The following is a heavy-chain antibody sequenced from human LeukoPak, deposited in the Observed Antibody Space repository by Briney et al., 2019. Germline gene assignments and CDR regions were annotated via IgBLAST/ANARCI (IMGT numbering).Heavy chain of an antibody. D-gene: IGHD4-23*01. CDR3: ASGVTTGVRYYYGMDV. CDR2: IYSGGST. J-gene: IGHJ6*02. Sequence: GGSLRLSCAASGFTVSSNYMSWVRQAPGKGLEWVSVIYSGGSTCYADSVKGRFTISRHNSKNTLYLQMNSLRAEDTAVYYCASGVTTGVRYYYGMDVWGQGTTVTVSS. CDR1: GFTVSSNY. V-gene: IGHV3-53*04.